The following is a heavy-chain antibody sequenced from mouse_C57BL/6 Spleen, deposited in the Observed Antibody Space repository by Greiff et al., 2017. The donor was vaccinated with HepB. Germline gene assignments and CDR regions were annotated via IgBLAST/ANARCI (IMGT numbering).Heavy chain of an antibody. D-gene: IGHD2-4*01. Sequence: EVKLQQSGPELVKPGASVKMSCKASGYTFTDYNMHWVKQSHGKSLEWIGYINPNNGGTSYNQKFKGKATLTVNKSSSTAYMELRSLTSEDSAVYYCASPYYDYDDWFAYWGQGTLVTVSA. CDR2: INPNNGGT. CDR1: GYTFTDYN. V-gene: IGHV1-22*01. J-gene: IGHJ3*01. CDR3: ASPYYDYDDWFAY.